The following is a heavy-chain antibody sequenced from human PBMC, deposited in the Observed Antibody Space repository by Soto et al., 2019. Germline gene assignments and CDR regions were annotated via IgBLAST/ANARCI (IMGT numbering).Heavy chain of an antibody. Sequence: QVQLVQSGAEVKKPGSSVKVSCKASGGTFSSYAISWVRQAPGQGHEWMGGIIHIFVTANYAQKFQGRVTITADKSTSTAYMELSSLRSEDTAVYYCARGEADSYVAETAVDYWGQGTLVTVSS. D-gene: IGHD3-10*02. CDR2: IIHIFVTA. CDR1: GGTFSSYA. J-gene: IGHJ4*02. V-gene: IGHV1-69*06. CDR3: ARGEADSYVAETAVDY.